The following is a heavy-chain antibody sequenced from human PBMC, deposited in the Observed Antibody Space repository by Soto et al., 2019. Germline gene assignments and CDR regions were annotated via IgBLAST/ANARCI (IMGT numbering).Heavy chain of an antibody. Sequence: QVQLVQSGAEVKKPGASVKVSCKASGYTFTSYGISWVRQAPGQGLEWMGWISAYNGNTNYAQKLQGRVTMTTDTSTSTAHMELRSLRSDDTAVYYCARVSKAVVVVPAAFFDYWGQGTLVTVSS. V-gene: IGHV1-18*01. J-gene: IGHJ4*02. D-gene: IGHD2-2*01. CDR2: ISAYNGNT. CDR1: GYTFTSYG. CDR3: ARVSKAVVVVPAAFFDY.